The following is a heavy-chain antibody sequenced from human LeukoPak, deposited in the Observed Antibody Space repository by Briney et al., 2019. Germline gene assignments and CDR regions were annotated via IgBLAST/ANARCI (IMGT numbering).Heavy chain of an antibody. J-gene: IGHJ4*02. D-gene: IGHD1-26*01. CDR2: IYSGGSA. CDR3: ARTLDGSYYVLDY. CDR1: GFTVSSNY. V-gene: IGHV3-53*01. Sequence: GGSLRLSCAASGFTVSSNYMSWVRQAPGKGLEWVSVIYSGGSAYYADSVKGRFTTSRDNSKNTLYLQMNSLRAEDTAVYYGARTLDGSYYVLDYWGQGTLVTVSS.